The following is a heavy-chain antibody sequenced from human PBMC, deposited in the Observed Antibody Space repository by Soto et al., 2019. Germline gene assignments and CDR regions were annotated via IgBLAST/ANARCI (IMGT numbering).Heavy chain of an antibody. CDR2: ISGSGGST. Sequence: PGGSLRLSCAASGFTFSSYAMIWVRQAPGKGLEWVSAISGSGGSTHYADSVKGRFTISRDNSKNTVYLQMNSLRVEDTAVYHCVKGADYFHSNGNNLEYFQYWGQGTLVTVSS. CDR3: VKGADYFHSNGNNLEYFQY. CDR1: GFTFSSYA. D-gene: IGHD3-22*01. V-gene: IGHV3-23*01. J-gene: IGHJ1*01.